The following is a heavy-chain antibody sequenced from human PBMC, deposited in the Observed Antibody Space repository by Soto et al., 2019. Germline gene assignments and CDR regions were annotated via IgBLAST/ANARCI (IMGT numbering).Heavy chain of an antibody. V-gene: IGHV4-31*03. J-gene: IGHJ4*02. D-gene: IGHD6-19*01. CDR1: GGSISSGGYY. Sequence: SETLSLTCTVSGGSISSGGYYWSWIRQHPGKGLEWIGYIYYSGSTYYNPSLKSRVTISVDTSKNQFSLKLSSVTAADTAVYYCASYDSSGWPYFDYWGQGTLVTVS. CDR3: ASYDSSGWPYFDY. CDR2: IYYSGST.